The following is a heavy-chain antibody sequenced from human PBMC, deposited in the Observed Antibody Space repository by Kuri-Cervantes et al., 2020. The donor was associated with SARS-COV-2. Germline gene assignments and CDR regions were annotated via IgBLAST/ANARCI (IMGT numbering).Heavy chain of an antibody. CDR1: GFTFSNSD. D-gene: IGHD6-19*01. CDR3: AKDHGSAWTFPGS. Sequence: GGSLRLSCAASGFTFSNSDMHWVRQRPGKGLEWVAFIRNDGTARQYVDSVKGRFTISRDNYKSTVHLQVNSLRVEDTAVYYCAKDHGSAWTFPGSWGQGTQVTVSS. J-gene: IGHJ5*02. CDR2: IRNDGTAR. V-gene: IGHV3-30*02.